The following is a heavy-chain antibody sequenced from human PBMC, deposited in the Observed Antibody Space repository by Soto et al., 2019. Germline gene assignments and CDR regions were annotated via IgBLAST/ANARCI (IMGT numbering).Heavy chain of an antibody. V-gene: IGHV4-34*01. CDR1: GGSFSGYY. J-gene: IGHJ3*02. CDR2: INHSGST. CDR3: ARGLGYCSGGSCYRLPYAFDI. Sequence: QVQLQQWGAGLLKPSETLSLTCAVYGGSFSGYYWSWIRQPPGKGLEWIGEINHSGSTNYNPSLMSRVTISVDTSKNQFSLKLSSVTAADTAVYYCARGLGYCSGGSCYRLPYAFDIWGQGTMVTVSS. D-gene: IGHD2-15*01.